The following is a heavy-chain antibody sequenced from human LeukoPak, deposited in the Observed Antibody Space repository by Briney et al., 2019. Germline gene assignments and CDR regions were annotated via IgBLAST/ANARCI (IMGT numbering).Heavy chain of an antibody. CDR3: ARDGGYYYGSASYYYGGGLDY. V-gene: IGHV3-33*07. CDR1: GFTFSRYG. CDR2: IWYDGSNK. Sequence: RSLRLSCGASGFTFSRYGMDWVRQAPGKGVEGVAGIWYDGSNKYYADSVKGRFTISRDNSKNTLYLQLNSLRAEDTAVYYCARDGGYYYGSASYYYGGGLDYWGQGTLVTVSS. D-gene: IGHD3-10*01. J-gene: IGHJ4*02.